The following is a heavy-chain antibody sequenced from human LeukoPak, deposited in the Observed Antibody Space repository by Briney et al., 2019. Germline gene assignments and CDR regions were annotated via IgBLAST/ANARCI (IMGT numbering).Heavy chain of an antibody. CDR1: GYSFTSYW. V-gene: IGHV5-51*01. CDR3: ARLGGDDGSGSYLDY. Sequence: GKSLKISCKGSGYSFTSYWIGWVRQMPGKGLEWMGIIYPGDSDTRYSPSFQGQVTISADKSISTAYLQWSSLKASDTAMYYCARLGGDDGSGSYLDYWGQGTLVTVSS. D-gene: IGHD3-10*01. CDR2: IYPGDSDT. J-gene: IGHJ4*02.